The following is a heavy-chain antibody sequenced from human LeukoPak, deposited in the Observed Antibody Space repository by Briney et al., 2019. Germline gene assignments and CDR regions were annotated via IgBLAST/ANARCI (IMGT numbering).Heavy chain of an antibody. J-gene: IGHJ4*02. CDR3: ARARPDTAMAVDY. CDR2: IYNSGST. V-gene: IGHV4-59*01. Sequence: PSETLSLTCTVSGGSISTYYWSWVRLPPGEGLEWIGYIYNSGSTKYNPSLKSRVTVSVDTSKNQLSLKLSSVTAADTAVYYCARARPDTAMAVDYWGQGTLVTVSS. CDR1: GGSISTYY. D-gene: IGHD5-18*01.